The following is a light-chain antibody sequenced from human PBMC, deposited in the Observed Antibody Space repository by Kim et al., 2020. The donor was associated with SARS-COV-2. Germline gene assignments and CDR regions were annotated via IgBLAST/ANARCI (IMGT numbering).Light chain of an antibody. V-gene: IGLV3-1*01. J-gene: IGLJ3*02. Sequence: VSPGQTASITCSGDKLGDKYACWYQQRPGQSPVLVIYQDNKRPSGIPERFSGSNSGNTATLTISGTQTVDEGDYYCQAWDSSTGVFGGGTQLTVL. CDR1: KLGDKY. CDR3: QAWDSSTGV. CDR2: QDN.